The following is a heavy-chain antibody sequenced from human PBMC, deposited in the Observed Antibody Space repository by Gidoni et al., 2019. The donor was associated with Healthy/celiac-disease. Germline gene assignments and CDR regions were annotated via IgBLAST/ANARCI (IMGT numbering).Heavy chain of an antibody. J-gene: IGHJ6*02. D-gene: IGHD1-26*01. CDR2: IIPIFGTA. CDR3: ARDRGGATPVVGGMDV. CDR1: VGTFSSYA. Sequence: QVQLVQSGAAVKKPGSSVKVSCKASVGTFSSYAISWVRQAPGQGLEWMGGIIPIFGTANYAQKFQGRVTITADKSTSTAYMELSSLRSEDTAVYYCARDRGGATPVVGGMDVWGQGTTVTVSS. V-gene: IGHV1-69*06.